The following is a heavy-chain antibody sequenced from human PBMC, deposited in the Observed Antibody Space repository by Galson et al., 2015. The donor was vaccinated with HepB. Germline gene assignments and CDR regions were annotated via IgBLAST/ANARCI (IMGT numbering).Heavy chain of an antibody. Sequence: CAISGDSVSSNSVAWNWIRQSPSRGLEWLGRTFYRSNWYNDYAVSVQSRITINPDTSKNQFSLQRNSVTPEDTAVYYCARGFRSAVDYWGQGTLVTVSS. CDR2: TFYRSNWYN. J-gene: IGHJ4*02. CDR1: GDSVSSNSVA. CDR3: ARGFRSAVDY. V-gene: IGHV6-1*01. D-gene: IGHD3-10*01.